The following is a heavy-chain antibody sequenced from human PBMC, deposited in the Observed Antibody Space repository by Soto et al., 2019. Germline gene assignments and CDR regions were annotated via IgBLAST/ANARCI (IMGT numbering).Heavy chain of an antibody. CDR2: ISDNGGRT. Sequence: EVQLLESGGGLVQPWGSLRLSCAASGFTFSTYAMAWIPQAPGKGMEWVSGISDNGGRTYYADSVKGRFTISRDNSKNKLYLQMNSLRPEDPAMYYCAKDHHNTIQVATDYWGQATLVTVSS. J-gene: IGHJ4*02. V-gene: IGHV3-23*01. D-gene: IGHD1-1*01. CDR3: AKDHHNTIQVATDY. CDR1: GFTFSTYA.